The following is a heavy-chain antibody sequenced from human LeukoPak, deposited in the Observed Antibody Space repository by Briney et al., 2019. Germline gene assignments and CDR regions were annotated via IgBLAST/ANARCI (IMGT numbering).Heavy chain of an antibody. CDR1: GGSIDNHH. CDR3: AAYFAGQGGRGS. CDR2: SGGA. V-gene: IGHV4-4*09. D-gene: IGHD3-16*01. J-gene: IGHJ4*02. Sequence: SETLSLTCIVSGGSIDNHHWSWIRQPPGKGLEWIGNSGGADYDPSLRSRVTVSVDTSKNQFSLKLTSMTAADTAVYFCAAYFAGQGGRGSWGQGAPVTVSS.